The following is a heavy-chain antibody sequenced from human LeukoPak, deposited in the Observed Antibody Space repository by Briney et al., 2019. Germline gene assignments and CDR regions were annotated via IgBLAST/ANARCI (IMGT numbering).Heavy chain of an antibody. V-gene: IGHV1-69*05. Sequence: GSSVKVSCKASGGTFSSYAISWVRQAPGQGLEWMGGIIPIFGTANHAQKFQGRVTITTDESTSTAYMELSSLRSGDTAVYYCARDSTYYYDSSGYYFGSYWGQGTLVTVSS. CDR2: IIPIFGTA. CDR1: GGTFSSYA. CDR3: ARDSTYYYDSSGYYFGSY. J-gene: IGHJ4*02. D-gene: IGHD3-22*01.